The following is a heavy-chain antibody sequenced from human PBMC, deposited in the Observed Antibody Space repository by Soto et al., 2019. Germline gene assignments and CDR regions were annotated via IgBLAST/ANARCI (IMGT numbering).Heavy chain of an antibody. V-gene: IGHV4-59*01. J-gene: IGHJ4*02. CDR3: ARGAGGVATILRDY. CDR1: GGSISSYY. D-gene: IGHD5-12*01. CDR2: IYYSGST. Sequence: QVQLQESGPGLVKPSETLSLTCTVYGGSISSYYWSWIRQPPGKGLEWIGYIYYSGSTNYNPSLKSRDTLSVDTSKNQFSLKLSTVTAADTAVYSCARGAGGVATILRDYWGQGTLVTVSS.